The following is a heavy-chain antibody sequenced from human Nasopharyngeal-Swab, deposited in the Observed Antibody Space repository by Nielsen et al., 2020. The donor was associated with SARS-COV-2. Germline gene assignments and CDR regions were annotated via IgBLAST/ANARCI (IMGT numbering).Heavy chain of an antibody. CDR3: AKDCERGYSYGWNYYYYGMDV. Sequence: GESLKISCAASGFTFSSYAMHWVRQAPGKGLEWVAVISYDGSNKYYADSVKGRFTISRDNSKNTLYLQTNSLRAEDTAVYYCAKDCERGYSYGWNYYYYGMDVWGQGTTVTVSS. V-gene: IGHV3-30*18. J-gene: IGHJ6*02. D-gene: IGHD5-18*01. CDR2: ISYDGSNK. CDR1: GFTFSSYA.